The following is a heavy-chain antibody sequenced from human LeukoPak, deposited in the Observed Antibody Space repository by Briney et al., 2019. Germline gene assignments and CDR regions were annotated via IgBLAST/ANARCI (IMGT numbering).Heavy chain of an antibody. CDR1: GGSISSSSYY. CDR3: ARDSLSVVVVPAAII. D-gene: IGHD2-2*02. J-gene: IGHJ4*02. CDR2: IYYSGST. Sequence: PSETLSLTCTVSGGSISSSSYYWGWIRQPPGKGLEWIGSIYYSGSTYYNPSLKSRVTISVDTSKNQFSLKLSSVTAADTAVYYCARDSLSVVVVPAAIIWGQGTLVTVSS. V-gene: IGHV4-39*07.